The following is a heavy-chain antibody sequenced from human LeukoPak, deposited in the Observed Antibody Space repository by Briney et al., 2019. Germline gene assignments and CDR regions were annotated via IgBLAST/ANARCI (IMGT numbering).Heavy chain of an antibody. D-gene: IGHD6-13*01. CDR1: GYTFTSYY. CDR2: INPSGGST. CDR3: ARDVQPYSSRPDWFDP. V-gene: IGHV1-46*01. Sequence: ASVKVSCKASGYTFTSYYMHWVRQAPGQGLEWMGIINPSGGSTSYAQKFQGRVTMTRDTSTSTVYMELSSLRSEDTAVYYCARDVQPYSSRPDWFDPWGQGTLVTVSS. J-gene: IGHJ5*02.